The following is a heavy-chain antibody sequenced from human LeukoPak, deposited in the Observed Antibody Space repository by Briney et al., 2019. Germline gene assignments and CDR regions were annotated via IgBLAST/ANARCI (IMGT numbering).Heavy chain of an antibody. CDR3: ARTMITFGGVIDHFDY. V-gene: IGHV4-30-2*01. Sequence: SQTLSLTCAVSGGSISSGGYSWSWLRQPPGKGLEWIGYIYHSGSTYYNPSLKSRVTISVDRSKNQFSLKLSSVTAADTAVYYCARTMITFGGVIDHFDYWGQGTLVTVSS. D-gene: IGHD3-16*02. CDR1: GGSISSGGYS. CDR2: IYHSGST. J-gene: IGHJ4*02.